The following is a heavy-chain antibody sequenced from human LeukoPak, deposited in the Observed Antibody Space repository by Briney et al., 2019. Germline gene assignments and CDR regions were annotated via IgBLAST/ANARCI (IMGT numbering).Heavy chain of an antibody. Sequence: GGSLRLSCAASGFTFSSYSMNWVRQAPGKGLVWVSSISSNSSYIYYADSVKGRFTISRDHAKNSLYLQMNSLRAEDTAVYYCARDVSGNDFWSCYGNQVFDYWGQGTLGTVSS. CDR2: ISSNSSYI. CDR1: GFTFSSYS. CDR3: ARDVSGNDFWSCYGNQVFDY. D-gene: IGHD3-3*01. J-gene: IGHJ4*02. V-gene: IGHV3-21*01.